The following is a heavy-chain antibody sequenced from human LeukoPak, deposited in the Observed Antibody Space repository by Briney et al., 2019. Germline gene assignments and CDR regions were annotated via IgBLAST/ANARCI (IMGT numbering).Heavy chain of an antibody. CDR1: GFPFSRFA. V-gene: IGHV3-23*01. CDR3: AKYSSGWCFEY. CDR2: ISASGGST. Sequence: GGSLRLSCAASGFPFSRFAMTWVRQAPGKGLEWVSGISASGGSTYYADSVKGRFTISRDNSKNTLYLQMSSLRAEDTAVYYCAKYSSGWCFEYWGQGTLVTVSS. D-gene: IGHD6-19*01. J-gene: IGHJ4*02.